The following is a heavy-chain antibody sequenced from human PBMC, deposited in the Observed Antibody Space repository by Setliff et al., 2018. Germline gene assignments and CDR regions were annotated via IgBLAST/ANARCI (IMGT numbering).Heavy chain of an antibody. CDR2: FHTGGST. CDR3: ARAGPTVTFFRVLVISWWDP. Sequence: SETLSLTCTVSGDSISSGSYYWTWIRQPAGRGLEWIGHFHTGGSTNYNRPLRSRVSISVDTSKNQFSLKLSSVTAADTATYYCARAGPTVTFFRVLVISWWDPWGQGSLVTVSS. D-gene: IGHD3-3*01. V-gene: IGHV4-61*09. CDR1: GDSISSGSYY. J-gene: IGHJ5*02.